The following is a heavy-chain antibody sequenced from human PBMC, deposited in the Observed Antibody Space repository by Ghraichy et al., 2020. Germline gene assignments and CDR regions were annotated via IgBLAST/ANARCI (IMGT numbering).Heavy chain of an antibody. D-gene: IGHD2-2*01. CDR2: INSDGSST. CDR3: ASMDSSTSRILFYGMDV. V-gene: IGHV3-74*01. J-gene: IGHJ6*02. CDR1: GFTFSSYW. Sequence: ESLNISCAASGFTFSSYWMHWVRQAPGKGLVWVSRINSDGSSTSYADSVKGRFTISRDNAKNTLYLQMNSLRAEDTAVYYCASMDSSTSRILFYGMDVWGQGTTVTVSS.